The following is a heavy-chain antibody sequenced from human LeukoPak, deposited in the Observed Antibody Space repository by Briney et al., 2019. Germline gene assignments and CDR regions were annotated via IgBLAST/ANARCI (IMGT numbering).Heavy chain of an antibody. CDR2: INHSGST. D-gene: IGHD5-18*01. CDR3: GRRGYSYGPTTRGMDV. Sequence: SETLSLTCAVYGGSFSGYYWSWIRQPPGKGLEWIGEINHSGSTNYNPSLKSRVTISVDTSKNQFSLKLSSVTAADTAVYYCGRRGYSYGPTTRGMDVWGQGTTVTVSS. CDR1: GGSFSGYY. J-gene: IGHJ6*02. V-gene: IGHV4-34*01.